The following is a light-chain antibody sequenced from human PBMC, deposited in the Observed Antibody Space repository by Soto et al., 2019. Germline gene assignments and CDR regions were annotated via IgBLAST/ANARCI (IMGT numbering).Light chain of an antibody. CDR2: NNN. J-gene: IGLJ1*01. Sequence: QSVLTQPPSAFGTPGQKVTISCSGSSSNIGPNAVNWYQQLPGTAPKLLLYNNNQRPSGVSDRFSGSKSGTSASLAISGLQSDDEADYHCAAWDDSLNGLVFGTGTKLTVL. CDR3: AAWDDSLNGLV. V-gene: IGLV1-44*01. CDR1: SSNIGPNA.